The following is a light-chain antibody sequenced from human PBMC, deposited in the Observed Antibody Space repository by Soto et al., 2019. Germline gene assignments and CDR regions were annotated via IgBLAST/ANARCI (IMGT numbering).Light chain of an antibody. J-gene: IGLJ1*01. CDR2: EVS. V-gene: IGLV2-14*01. Sequence: QSALTQPASVSGSPGQSITISCTGTSSDVGTYNYVSWYQQHPGKAPKLLIYEVSNRPSGVSNRFSGSKSGNTASLPISGLQAEDEADYYCNSYTTTSTLNVFGTGTKLTVL. CDR1: SSDVGTYNY. CDR3: NSYTTTSTLNV.